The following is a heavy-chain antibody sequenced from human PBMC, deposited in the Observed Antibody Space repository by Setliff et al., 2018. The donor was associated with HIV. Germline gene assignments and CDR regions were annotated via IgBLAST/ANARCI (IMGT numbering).Heavy chain of an antibody. CDR2: IHSSGKT. J-gene: IGHJ5*01. D-gene: IGHD6-13*01. CDR1: GVSMSNDY. CDR3: AKGAGWYGF. V-gene: IGHV4-59*01. Sequence: LSLTCSVSGVSMSNDYWSWLRQPPGKGLEWIAYIHSSGKTNYNPSLKSRVTISVDTSKNQFSLKLSSMTPAETAIYYCAKGAGWYGFWGQGTLVTVSS.